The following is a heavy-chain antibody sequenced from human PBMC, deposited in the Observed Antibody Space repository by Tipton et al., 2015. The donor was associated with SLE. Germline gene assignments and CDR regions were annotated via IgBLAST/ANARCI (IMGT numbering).Heavy chain of an antibody. D-gene: IGHD2/OR15-2a*01. Sequence: TLSLTCTVSGDSISSSSYYWGWTRQPPGKGLESIGTIFYSGTTYYNPSLRSRVTISVDTSNNQFSLKLTSVTAADTAVYYCARESCNYGAFDIWGPGTAVTVSS. CDR3: ARESCNYGAFDI. CDR1: GDSISSSSYY. CDR2: IFYSGTT. J-gene: IGHJ3*02. V-gene: IGHV4-39*07.